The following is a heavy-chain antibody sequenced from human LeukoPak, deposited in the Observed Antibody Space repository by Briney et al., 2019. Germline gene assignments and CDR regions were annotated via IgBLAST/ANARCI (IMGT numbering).Heavy chain of an antibody. CDR1: GGSISSGSYY. J-gene: IGHJ4*02. CDR2: IYYSGST. D-gene: IGHD4-17*01. V-gene: IGHV4-39*01. Sequence: SETLSLTCTVSGGSISSGSYYWGWIRQPPGKGLEWIGSIYYSGSTYYNPSLKSRVTISVDTSKNQFSLKLSSVTAADTAVYYCAPYTVTTLSIDYWGQGTLVTVSS. CDR3: APYTVTTLSIDY.